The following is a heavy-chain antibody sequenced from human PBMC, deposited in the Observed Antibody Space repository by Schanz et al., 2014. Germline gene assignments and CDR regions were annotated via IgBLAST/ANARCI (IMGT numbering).Heavy chain of an antibody. CDR2: ISSDVNST. D-gene: IGHD6-25*01. Sequence: EVQLVEYGGALVQPGGSLRLSCSVSGFTFSSYTMHWVRQAPGKGLEYVSAISSDVNSTYYADSVKNRFTISRDNSKNTLYLHISSLRLDDTAVYYCVKPIKFRGGYTFEGWGQGTLVTVSS. CDR3: VKPIKFRGGYTFEG. CDR1: GFTFSSYT. J-gene: IGHJ4*02. V-gene: IGHV3-64D*06.